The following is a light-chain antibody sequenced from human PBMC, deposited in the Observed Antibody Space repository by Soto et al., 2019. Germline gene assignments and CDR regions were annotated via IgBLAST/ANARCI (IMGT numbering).Light chain of an antibody. V-gene: IGLV2-14*01. CDR1: SSDVGGYNY. CDR3: SSYTSSSTLVV. CDR2: DVS. Sequence: HSVLTQPASVSGSPGQSITISCTGTSSDVGGYNYVSWYQQHPGKAPKLMIYDVSNRPSGVSNRFSGSKSGNTASLTISGLQAEDEADYYCSSYTSSSTLVVFGGRTKLTVL. J-gene: IGLJ2*01.